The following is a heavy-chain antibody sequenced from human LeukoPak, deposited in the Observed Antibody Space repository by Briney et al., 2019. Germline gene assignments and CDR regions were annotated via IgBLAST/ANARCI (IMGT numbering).Heavy chain of an antibody. CDR1: GYTFTGYY. J-gene: IGHJ4*02. CDR2: INPNTGGT. CDR3: ARELDVLRYFDRVQSFDY. Sequence: ASVKVSCKASGYTFTGYYMHWVRQAPGQGLEWMGWINPNTGGTKYAQKFQDRVTMARDTSISTAYMELSSLRSDDTAVYYCARELDVLRYFDRVQSFDYWGQGTLVTVSS. V-gene: IGHV1-2*02. D-gene: IGHD3-9*01.